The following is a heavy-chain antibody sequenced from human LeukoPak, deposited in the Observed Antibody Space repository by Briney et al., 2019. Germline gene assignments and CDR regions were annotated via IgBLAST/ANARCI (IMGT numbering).Heavy chain of an antibody. Sequence: SETLSLTCAVYGESFSGYYWNWIRQPPGKGLEWIGEITHSGSTNYSPSLKSRVTISVDMSKNHFSLKMNSLTAADTAVYYRARGPYFEYWGQGTLVTVSS. CDR3: ARGPYFEY. CDR1: GESFSGYY. CDR2: ITHSGST. J-gene: IGHJ4*02. V-gene: IGHV4-34*01.